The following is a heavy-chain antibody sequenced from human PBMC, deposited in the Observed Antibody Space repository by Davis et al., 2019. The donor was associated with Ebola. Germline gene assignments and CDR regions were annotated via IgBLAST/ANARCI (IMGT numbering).Heavy chain of an antibody. D-gene: IGHD1-26*01. J-gene: IGHJ4*02. V-gene: IGHV3-23*01. CDR1: GFTFRNNA. Sequence: GESLKISCEASGFTFRNNAMHWVRQAPGKGLEWVSIIGTSHDTYYADPVKGRFTISRDNSKNTVYMQMHSLRVEDTAVYYCASREVGLHNLYWGEGTLVSVSS. CDR3: ASREVGLHNLY. CDR2: IGTSHDT.